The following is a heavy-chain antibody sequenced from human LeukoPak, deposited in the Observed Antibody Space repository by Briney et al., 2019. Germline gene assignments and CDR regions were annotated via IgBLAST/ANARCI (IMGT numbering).Heavy chain of an antibody. V-gene: IGHV3-74*01. Sequence: GGSLRLSCAASGFTFSSYWMHWVRQAPGKGLVWVSRINSDGSSTSYADSVKGRFTISRDNAKNTLYLQMNSLRAEDTAVYYCARDRLGSGTDYYYYMDVWGKGTTVTISS. CDR3: ARDRLGSGTDYYYYMDV. D-gene: IGHD3-10*01. J-gene: IGHJ6*03. CDR2: INSDGSST. CDR1: GFTFSSYW.